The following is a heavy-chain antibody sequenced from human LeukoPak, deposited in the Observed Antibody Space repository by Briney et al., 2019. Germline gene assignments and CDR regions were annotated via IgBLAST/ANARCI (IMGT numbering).Heavy chain of an antibody. J-gene: IGHJ4*02. D-gene: IGHD3-16*01. CDR2: IHPADSHT. CDR3: ARPSQLVRGISIGLFDH. V-gene: IGHV5-51*01. Sequence: GESLKISCKGSGYTFIDYSIAWVRQMPGKGLEWMGFIHPADSHTTYSPSSQGQVSFSSDKSTNTAYLQWRSLKASDTAMYYCARPSQLVRGISIGLFDHWGRGTLVTVSS. CDR1: GYTFIDYS.